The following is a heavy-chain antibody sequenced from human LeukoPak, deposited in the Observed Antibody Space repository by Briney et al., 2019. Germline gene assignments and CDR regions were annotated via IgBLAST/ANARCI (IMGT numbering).Heavy chain of an antibody. CDR2: INPNSGGT. V-gene: IGHV1-2*02. CDR1: GYTFTGYY. J-gene: IGHJ4*02. Sequence: GASVKVSCKASGYTFTGYYMHWVRQAPGQGLEWMGWINPNSGGTNYAQKFQGRVTMTRDTSISTAYMELSRLRSDDTAVYYCARAMYYYGGAYYFDYWGQGTLVTVSS. D-gene: IGHD3-10*01. CDR3: ARAMYYYGGAYYFDY.